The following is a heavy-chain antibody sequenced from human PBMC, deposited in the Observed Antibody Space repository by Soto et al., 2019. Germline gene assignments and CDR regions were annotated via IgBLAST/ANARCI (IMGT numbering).Heavy chain of an antibody. Sequence: PGESLKSSCKGSGYSFTSYWISWVRQMPGKGLEWMGRIDPSDSYTNYSPSFQGHVTISADKSISTAYLQWSSLKASDTAMYYCARLIVATTRSYYYYGMDVWGQGTTFTVSS. V-gene: IGHV5-10-1*01. J-gene: IGHJ6*02. D-gene: IGHD5-12*01. CDR2: IDPSDSYT. CDR1: GYSFTSYW. CDR3: ARLIVATTRSYYYYGMDV.